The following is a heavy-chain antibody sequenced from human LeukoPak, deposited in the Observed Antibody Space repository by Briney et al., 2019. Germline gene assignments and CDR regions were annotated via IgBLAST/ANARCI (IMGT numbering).Heavy chain of an antibody. J-gene: IGHJ4*02. CDR3: ARADYDILTGSVSYFDY. Sequence: GESLKISCKGSGYSFTSYWIGWVRRMPGKGLEWMGIIYPGDSDTRYSPSFQGQVTISADKSISTAYLQWSSLKASDTAMYYCARADYDILTGSVSYFDYWGQGTLVTVSS. D-gene: IGHD3-9*01. V-gene: IGHV5-51*01. CDR2: IYPGDSDT. CDR1: GYSFTSYW.